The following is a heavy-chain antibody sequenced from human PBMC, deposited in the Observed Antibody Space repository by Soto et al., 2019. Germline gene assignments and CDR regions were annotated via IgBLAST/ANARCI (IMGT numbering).Heavy chain of an antibody. Sequence: QVQLVESGGGVVQPGRSLRLSCAASGFTFSSYAMHWVRQAPGKGVEWVSVIAYDGSKKYYADSVKGRFTISRDNSKNTLYLQMNSLRAEDTAVYYCARKFSGYCSGGSCYPLTTQNYWGQGTLVTVSS. J-gene: IGHJ4*02. CDR3: ARKFSGYCSGGSCYPLTTQNY. D-gene: IGHD2-15*01. CDR2: IAYDGSKK. CDR1: GFTFSSYA. V-gene: IGHV3-30-3*01.